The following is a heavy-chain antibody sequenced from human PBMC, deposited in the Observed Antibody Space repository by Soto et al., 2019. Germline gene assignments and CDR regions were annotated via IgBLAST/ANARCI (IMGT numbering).Heavy chain of an antibody. D-gene: IGHD3-10*01. J-gene: IGHJ6*02. CDR2: IIPIFGTA. V-gene: IGHV1-69*13. CDR3: ARGTRGYYYGSGSYYPNYYYYGMDV. Sequence: SVKVSCKASGGTFSSYAISWVRQAPGQGLEWMGGIIPIFGTANYAQKFQGRVTITADESTSTAYMELSSLRSEDTAVYYCARGTRGYYYGSGSYYPNYYYYGMDVWGQGTTVTSP. CDR1: GGTFSSYA.